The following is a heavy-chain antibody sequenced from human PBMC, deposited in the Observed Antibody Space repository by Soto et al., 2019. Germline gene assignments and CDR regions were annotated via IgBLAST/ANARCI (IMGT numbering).Heavy chain of an antibody. CDR2: INHSGST. D-gene: IGHD6-13*01. J-gene: IGHJ2*01. CDR1: GGSFSGYY. Sequence: PSETLSLTCAVYGGSFSGYYWSWIRQPPGKGLEWIGEINHSGSTNYNPSLKSRVTISVDTSKNQFSLKLSSVTAADTVVYYCARGRGPYSSSRIPPRGWYFDLWGRGTLVTVSS. V-gene: IGHV4-34*01. CDR3: ARGRGPYSSSRIPPRGWYFDL.